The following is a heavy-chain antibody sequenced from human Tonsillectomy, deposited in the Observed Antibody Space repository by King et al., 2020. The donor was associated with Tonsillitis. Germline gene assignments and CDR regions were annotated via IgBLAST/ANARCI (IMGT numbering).Heavy chain of an antibody. J-gene: IGHJ3*02. D-gene: IGHD3-22*01. Sequence: QVQLVESGGGLVKPGGSLRLSCAASGFTFSDYYMSWISQAPGKGLEWVSYISSSGSTIYYADSVKGRFTISRDNAKNSLYLQINSLRAEDTAVYYCARERITMIVVVNEAFDIWGQGTMVTVSS. V-gene: IGHV3-11*01. CDR1: GFTFSDYY. CDR2: ISSSGSTI. CDR3: ARERITMIVVVNEAFDI.